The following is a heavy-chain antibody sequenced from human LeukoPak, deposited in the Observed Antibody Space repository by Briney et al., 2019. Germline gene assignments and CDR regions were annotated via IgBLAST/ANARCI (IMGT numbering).Heavy chain of an antibody. CDR1: GGSISSFL. CDR2: INYSGTT. J-gene: IGHJ4*02. CDR3: ARQYCSPSGCYNFDY. V-gene: IGHV4-59*08. D-gene: IGHD2-2*02. Sequence: KASETLSLTCTVSGGSISSFLWSWIRQSPGKGLEWIGYINYSGTTNYNPSLKSRVTISVDTSKNQSSLKLSSVTAADTALYYCARQYCSPSGCYNFDYWGQGTLVTVSS.